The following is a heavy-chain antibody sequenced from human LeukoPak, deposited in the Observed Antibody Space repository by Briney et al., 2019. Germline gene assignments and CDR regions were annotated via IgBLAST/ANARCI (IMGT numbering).Heavy chain of an antibody. Sequence: SETLSLTCTVSGGSISSYYWSWIRQPPGKGLEWIGYIYYSGSTNYNPSLKSRVTISVDTSKNQFSLKLSSVTAADTAVYYCARPLGYCSSTSCYEPWGQGTLVTVSS. CDR1: GGSISSYY. CDR2: IYYSGST. D-gene: IGHD2-2*01. J-gene: IGHJ5*02. V-gene: IGHV4-59*08. CDR3: ARPLGYCSSTSCYEP.